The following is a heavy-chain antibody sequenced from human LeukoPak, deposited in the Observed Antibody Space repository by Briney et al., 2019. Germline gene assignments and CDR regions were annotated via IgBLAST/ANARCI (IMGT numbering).Heavy chain of an antibody. CDR3: ARRQGSYFDTSGYYYG. D-gene: IGHD3-22*01. CDR2: IKQDGSEK. J-gene: IGHJ4*02. V-gene: IGHV3-7*01. CDR1: GFTFSSYW. Sequence: GGSLRLSCAASGFTFSSYWMSWVRQAPGKGLEWVANIKQDGSEKYYVDSVKGRFTVSRDNAKNSLYLQMNSLRAEDTAVYYCARRQGSYFDTSGYYYGWGQGTLVTVSS.